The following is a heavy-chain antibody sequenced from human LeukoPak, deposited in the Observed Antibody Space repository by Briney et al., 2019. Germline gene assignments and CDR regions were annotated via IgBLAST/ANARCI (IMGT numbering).Heavy chain of an antibody. CDR2: ISTYNGNT. CDR3: AREGSPFYYYYMDV. V-gene: IGHV1-18*01. Sequence: ASVKVSCKASGGTFSSYAISWVRQAPGQGLEWMGWISTYNGNTNYAQKLQGRITMTTDTSTSIAYMELRSLRSDDTAVYYCAREGSPFYYYYMDVWGKGTTVTVSS. J-gene: IGHJ6*03. CDR1: GGTFSSYA. D-gene: IGHD2-15*01.